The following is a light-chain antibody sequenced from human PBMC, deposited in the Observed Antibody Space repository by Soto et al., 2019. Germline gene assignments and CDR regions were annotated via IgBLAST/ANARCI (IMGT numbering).Light chain of an antibody. CDR3: AAWDDSLNGPDYV. V-gene: IGLV1-44*01. Sequence: QAVLTQPPSASGTPGQRVTISCSGSSSSIGSNTVNWYQQLPGTAPKLLIYSNNQRPSGVPDRFSGSKSGTSASLAISGLQSEDEADYYCAAWDDSLNGPDYVFGTGTKLTVL. CDR2: SNN. J-gene: IGLJ1*01. CDR1: SSSIGSNT.